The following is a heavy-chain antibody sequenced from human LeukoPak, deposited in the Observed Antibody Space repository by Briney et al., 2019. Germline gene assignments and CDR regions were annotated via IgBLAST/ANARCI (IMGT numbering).Heavy chain of an antibody. Sequence: GASVKVSCKASGYTFTSCDINWVRQATGQGLEWMGWMNSNSGNTAYAQKFQGRVTMTRNTSISTAYMELSTLRSEDTAVYYCVRRVEDWFDPWGQGTLVSVSS. D-gene: IGHD3-3*01. CDR2: MNSNSGNT. CDR1: GYTFTSCD. V-gene: IGHV1-8*01. CDR3: VRRVEDWFDP. J-gene: IGHJ5*02.